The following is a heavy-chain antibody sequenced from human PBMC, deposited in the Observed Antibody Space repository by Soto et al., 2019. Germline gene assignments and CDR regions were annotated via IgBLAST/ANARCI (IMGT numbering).Heavy chain of an antibody. J-gene: IGHJ6*02. V-gene: IGHV4-59*01. CDR2: IYYTGST. Sequence: ILSLTCTVSGASIRSCYWSWIRQSPGKGLEWIGYIYYTGSTNYNPSLKSRVTISVDTSKNQFSLKLTSVTAADTAVYYCARDTDCSGGTCYYYGMDVWGQGTTVTVSS. CDR3: ARDTDCSGGTCYYYGMDV. CDR1: GASIRSCY. D-gene: IGHD2-15*01.